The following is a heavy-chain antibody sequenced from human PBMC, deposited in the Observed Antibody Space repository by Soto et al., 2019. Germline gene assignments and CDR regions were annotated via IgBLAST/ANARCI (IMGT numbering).Heavy chain of an antibody. D-gene: IGHD3-3*01. CDR2: ISSSGSTI. V-gene: IGHV3-48*03. J-gene: IGHJ6*02. Sequence: GGSLRLSCAASGFTFSSYEMNWVRQAPGKGLEWVSYISSSGSTIYYADSVKGRFTISRDNAKNSLYLQMNSLRAEDTAVYYCARDSGVTIFGGSPTPLGMDVWGQGTTVTVSS. CDR3: ARDSGVTIFGGSPTPLGMDV. CDR1: GFTFSSYE.